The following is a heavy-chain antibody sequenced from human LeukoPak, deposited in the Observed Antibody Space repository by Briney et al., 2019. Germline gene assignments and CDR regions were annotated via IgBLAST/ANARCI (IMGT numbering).Heavy chain of an antibody. V-gene: IGHV1-69*01. CDR2: IIPIFGTA. CDR1: GGTFSSYA. CDR3: AREYYYDSSGSGGFDY. D-gene: IGHD3-22*01. J-gene: IGHJ4*02. Sequence: GASVKVSCKASGGTFSSYAISWVRQAPGQGLEWMGGIIPIFGTANYAQKFQGRVTITADESTSTACMELSSLRSEDTAVYYCAREYYYDSSGSGGFDYWGQGTLVTVSS.